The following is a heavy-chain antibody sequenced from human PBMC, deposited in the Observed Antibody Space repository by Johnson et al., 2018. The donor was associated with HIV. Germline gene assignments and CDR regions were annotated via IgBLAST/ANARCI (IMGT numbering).Heavy chain of an antibody. CDR2: ISYDGSNK. CDR3: ASSWGNAFDI. Sequence: QVQLVESGGGVVQPGRSLRLSCAASGFTFTTYAMHWVRQAPGQGLEWVAVISYDGSNKYYADSVKGRFTISRDNSKNTLYLQLNSLRAEDTAVYSCASSWGNAFDIWGQGTMVTVSS. CDR1: GFTFTTYA. J-gene: IGHJ3*02. V-gene: IGHV3-30*04. D-gene: IGHD7-27*01.